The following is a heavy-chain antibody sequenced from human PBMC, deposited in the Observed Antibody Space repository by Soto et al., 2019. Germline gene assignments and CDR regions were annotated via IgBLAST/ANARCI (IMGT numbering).Heavy chain of an antibody. CDR3: ARDSSGFYYPY. D-gene: IGHD3-22*01. Sequence: LSLTCAVSGYSISNGYYWGWIRQPPGKGLEWIGIIYHSGSTYYNPSLKSRVTISVDTSKNQFSLKLGSVTAADTAVYYCARDSSGFYYPYWGQGTLVTVSS. CDR1: GYSISNGYY. V-gene: IGHV4-38-2*02. J-gene: IGHJ4*02. CDR2: IYHSGST.